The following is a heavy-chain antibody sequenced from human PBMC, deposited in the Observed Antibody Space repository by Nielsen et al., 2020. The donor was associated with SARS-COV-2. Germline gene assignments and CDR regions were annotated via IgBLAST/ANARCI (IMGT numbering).Heavy chain of an antibody. D-gene: IGHD2-21*02. J-gene: IGHJ3*02. V-gene: IGHV6-1*01. CDR3: ARDMDLFCGGDCYLSAFDI. Sequence: WIRHSPSRGLEWLGRTYYRSKWYNDYAVSVKSRITINPDTSKNQFSLQLNSVTPEDTAVYYCARDMDLFCGGDCYLSAFDIWGQGTMVTVSS. CDR2: TYYRSKWYN.